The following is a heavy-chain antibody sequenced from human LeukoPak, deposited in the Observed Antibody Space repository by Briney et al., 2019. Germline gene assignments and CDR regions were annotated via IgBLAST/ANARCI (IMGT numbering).Heavy chain of an antibody. CDR2: INAGNGNT. D-gene: IGHD6-13*01. CDR3: ARITDGIAAGGTTHDY. Sequence: ASVKVSCKASGYTFTSYGISWVRQAPGQRLEWMGWINAGNGNTKYSQKFQGRVTITRDTSASTAYMELSSLRSEDTAVYYCARITDGIAAGGTTHDYWGQGTLVTVSS. CDR1: GYTFTSYG. V-gene: IGHV1-3*01. J-gene: IGHJ4*02.